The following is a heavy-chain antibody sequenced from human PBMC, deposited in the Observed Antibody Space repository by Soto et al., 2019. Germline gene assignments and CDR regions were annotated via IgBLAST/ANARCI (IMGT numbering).Heavy chain of an antibody. D-gene: IGHD6-13*01. CDR2: FDPEDGET. CDR1: GYTLTELS. J-gene: IGHJ4*02. CDR3: ATDSVAAAGYRI. Sequence: ASVKVSCKVSGYTLTELSMHWVRQAPGKGLEWMGGFDPEDGETIYAQKFQGRVTMTEDTSTDTAYMELSSLRSEDTAVYYCATDSVAAAGYRIWGQGTLVTVSS. V-gene: IGHV1-24*01.